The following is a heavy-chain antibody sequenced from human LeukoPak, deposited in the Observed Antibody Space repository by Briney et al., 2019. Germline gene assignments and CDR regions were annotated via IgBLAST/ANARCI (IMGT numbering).Heavy chain of an antibody. CDR2: ISGSGGST. V-gene: IGHV3-23*01. D-gene: IGHD1-26*01. J-gene: IGHJ6*02. Sequence: GGSLRLSCAASGFTFSSYAMSWVRQAPGKGLEWVSAISGSGGSTYYADSVKGRFTISRDNSKNTLYLQMNSLRAEDTAVYYCAKDGGNYYYSGMDVWGQGATVTVSS. CDR1: GFTFSSYA. CDR3: AKDGGNYYYSGMDV.